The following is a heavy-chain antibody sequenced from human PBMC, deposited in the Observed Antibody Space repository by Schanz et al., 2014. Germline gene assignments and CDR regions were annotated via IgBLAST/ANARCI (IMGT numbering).Heavy chain of an antibody. V-gene: IGHV3-21*05. Sequence: VQLVESGGGVVQPGTSLILSCSVSGFSLNTYGIHWFRQPAGKGLEWVSDISSGSSYANYADSVKGRFTISRDNAKNSLYLQMNSLRAEDTAVYYCARDFDDRRGYGSGYCLGDCMDVWGQGTTVTVSS. J-gene: IGHJ6*02. D-gene: IGHD3-10*01. CDR1: GFSLNTYG. CDR3: ARDFDDRRGYGSGYCLGDCMDV. CDR2: ISSGSSYA.